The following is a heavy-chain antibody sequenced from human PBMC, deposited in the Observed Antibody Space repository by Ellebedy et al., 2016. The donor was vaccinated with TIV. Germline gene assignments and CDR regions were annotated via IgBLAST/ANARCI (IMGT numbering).Heavy chain of an antibody. D-gene: IGHD7-27*01. CDR1: GYIFTDYD. Sequence: ASVKVSCXASGYIFTDYDINWVRQATGQGLEWMGWMNPSIGNTGYAQKFQGRVTMTRNTSISTAYMELSSLTSEDTAVYYCVRGKLIGDRGFYWGQGILVTVSS. J-gene: IGHJ4*02. CDR3: VRGKLIGDRGFY. V-gene: IGHV1-8*02. CDR2: MNPSIGNT.